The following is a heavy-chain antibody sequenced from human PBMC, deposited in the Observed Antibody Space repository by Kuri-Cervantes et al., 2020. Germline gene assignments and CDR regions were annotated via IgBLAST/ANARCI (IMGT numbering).Heavy chain of an antibody. V-gene: IGHV3-7*01. Sequence: GESLKISCAASGFTFSSYWMSWVRQAPGKGLEWVANIKQDGSEKYYVDSVKGRFTISRDNAKNSLYLQMNSLRAEDTAVYYCARGRYDFWSGYYQKPGVFDYWGQGTLVTVSS. D-gene: IGHD3-3*01. CDR1: GFTFSSYW. CDR3: ARGRYDFWSGYYQKPGVFDY. CDR2: IKQDGSEK. J-gene: IGHJ4*02.